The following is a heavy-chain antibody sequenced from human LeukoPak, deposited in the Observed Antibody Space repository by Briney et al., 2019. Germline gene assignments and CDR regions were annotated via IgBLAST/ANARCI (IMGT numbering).Heavy chain of an antibody. D-gene: IGHD3-22*01. V-gene: IGHV3-23*01. CDR2: ISGSGGST. CDR1: GFTFSSYA. J-gene: IGHJ4*02. CDR3: AKSQDYYDSSGYYTN. Sequence: PGGSLRLSCAASGFTFSSYAMSWVRQAPGKGLEWVSAISGSGGSTYYADSVKGRFTISRDNSKNTLYLQMNSLRAEDTAVYYCAKSQDYYDSSGYYTNWGQGTLVTVSS.